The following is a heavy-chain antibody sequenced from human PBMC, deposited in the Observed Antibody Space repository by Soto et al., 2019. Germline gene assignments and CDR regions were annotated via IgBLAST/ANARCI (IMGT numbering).Heavy chain of an antibody. D-gene: IGHD2-8*01. CDR2: ITEGGTT. J-gene: IGHJ4*02. Sequence: SETLSLTXAVHGDSFSGYFWTWIRQPPGKGLEWIAEITEGGTTNYSPSLKSRVSIAVDSSKRQFSLTLSSVTVADTAMYYCARGAYAMLSPNFDYWSQGSLVTVSS. CDR1: GDSFSGYF. CDR3: ARGAYAMLSPNFDY. V-gene: IGHV4-34*01.